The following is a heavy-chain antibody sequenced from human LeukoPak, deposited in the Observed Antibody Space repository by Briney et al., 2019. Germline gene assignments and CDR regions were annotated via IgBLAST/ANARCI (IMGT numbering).Heavy chain of an antibody. CDR3: MRDPTNTSGRYAYFDF. Sequence: ASVKVSCKASGYTFTHHGISWVRQAPGQGLEWMGWISCYNSDTKFGQKFQGRVTMSKDTSTTTAYMELTGLTSDDTAVYYCMRDPTNTSGRYAYFDFWGQGTLVTVSS. J-gene: IGHJ4*02. V-gene: IGHV1-18*01. CDR2: ISCYNSDT. CDR1: GYTFTHHG. D-gene: IGHD1-26*01.